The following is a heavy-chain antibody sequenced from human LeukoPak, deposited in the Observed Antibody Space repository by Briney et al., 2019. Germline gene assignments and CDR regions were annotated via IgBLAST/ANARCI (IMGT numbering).Heavy chain of an antibody. D-gene: IGHD2-21*02. CDR3: TTGAYCGGDCYPAPYYFDY. Sequence: GGSLRLSCAASGFTFSNAWMSWVRQAPGKGLERVGRIKSKTDGGTTDYAAPVKGRFTISRDDSKNTLYLQMNSLKTEDTAVYYCTTGAYCGGDCYPAPYYFDYWGQGTLVTVSS. CDR2: IKSKTDGGTT. CDR1: GFTFSNAW. J-gene: IGHJ4*02. V-gene: IGHV3-15*01.